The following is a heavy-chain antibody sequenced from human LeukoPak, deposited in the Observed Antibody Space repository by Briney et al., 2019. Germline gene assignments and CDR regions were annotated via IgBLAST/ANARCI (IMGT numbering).Heavy chain of an antibody. Sequence: SETLSLTCTVSGGSISSYYWSWIRQPPGKGLEWIGYIYYSGSTNYNPSLKSRVTISVATSKNQFSLKLSSVTAADTAVYYCARTTEAHSWRTRYYDYYMDVWGKGTTVTVSS. V-gene: IGHV4-59*01. CDR1: GGSISSYY. D-gene: IGHD6-13*01. J-gene: IGHJ6*03. CDR2: IYYSGST. CDR3: ARTTEAHSWRTRYYDYYMDV.